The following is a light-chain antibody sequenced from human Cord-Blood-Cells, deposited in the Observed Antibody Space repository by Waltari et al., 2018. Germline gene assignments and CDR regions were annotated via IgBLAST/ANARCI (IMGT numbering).Light chain of an antibody. CDR3: QVWDSSSDHYV. CDR2: YDS. J-gene: IGLJ1*01. V-gene: IGLV3-21*04. Sequence: SYVLTQPPSVSVAPGKTARITCGGKNIGSKSVHWHQQKPGQAPVLVIYYDSDRPSGIPERFAGSNSGNTATLTIGRVEAGDEADYYCQVWDSSSDHYVFGTGTKVTVL. CDR1: NIGSKS.